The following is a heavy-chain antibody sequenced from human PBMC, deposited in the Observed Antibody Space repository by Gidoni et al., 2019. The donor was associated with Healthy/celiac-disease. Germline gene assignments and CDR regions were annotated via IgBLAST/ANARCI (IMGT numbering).Heavy chain of an antibody. Sequence: QVQLVQSGAEVKKPGSSGKVSRKASGGTFNSHTISWVRQAPGQGLEWMGRIIPILGIANYAQKFQGRVTITADKSTSTAYMELSSLRSEDTAVYYCAGCSGGSCYSAGRNWFDPWGQGNPGHRLL. J-gene: IGHJ5*02. CDR3: AGCSGGSCYSAGRNWFDP. CDR1: GGTFNSHT. CDR2: IIPILGIA. D-gene: IGHD2-15*01. V-gene: IGHV1-69*02.